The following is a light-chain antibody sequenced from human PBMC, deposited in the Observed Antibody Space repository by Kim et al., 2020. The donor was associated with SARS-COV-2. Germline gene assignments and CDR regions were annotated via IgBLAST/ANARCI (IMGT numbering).Light chain of an antibody. CDR3: QQRNSWPLT. J-gene: IGKJ4*01. Sequence: EIVLTQSPATLSLSPGERATLSCRASQGVTRYLAWYQQKPGQAPRLLIYDASNRATGIPARFIGSGSGTDFTLTISSLEPEDSAVYYCQQRNSWPLTFGGGTKVDIK. V-gene: IGKV3-11*01. CDR2: DAS. CDR1: QGVTRY.